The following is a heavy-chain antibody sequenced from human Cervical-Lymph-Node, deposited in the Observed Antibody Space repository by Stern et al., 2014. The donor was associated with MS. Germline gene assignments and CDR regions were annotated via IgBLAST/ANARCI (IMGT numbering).Heavy chain of an antibody. V-gene: IGHV4-30-4*01. CDR3: ARMKTGLRENRGFDF. CDR2: IYYSGRN. J-gene: IGHJ4*02. Sequence: MQLVESGPGLVKPSETLSLTCTVSGDSINSGDFHWSWVRQSPGKGLEWIGYIYYSGRNYNNPSIKSRVTMSIDTSTNQFSLNLTSVTAADTALYFCARMKTGLRENRGFDFWGQGTQVTVSS. CDR1: GDSINSGDFH. D-gene: IGHD4-17*01.